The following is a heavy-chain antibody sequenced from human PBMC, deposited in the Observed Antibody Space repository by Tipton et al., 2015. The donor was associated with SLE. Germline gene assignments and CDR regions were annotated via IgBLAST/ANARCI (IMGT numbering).Heavy chain of an antibody. Sequence: TLSLTCEVNGGSISHYFWRWIRRAPGKGLEWIGENNYIGRTNFNPSLKIRVTVSLDTRNNKHSLELTSVTAADTAVYYCARRVSGIPAAGYDAFDIWGHGTLVTVSS. D-gene: IGHD6-25*01. J-gene: IGHJ3*02. CDR3: ARRVSGIPAAGYDAFDI. CDR1: GGSISHYF. V-gene: IGHV4-34*01. CDR2: NNYIGRT.